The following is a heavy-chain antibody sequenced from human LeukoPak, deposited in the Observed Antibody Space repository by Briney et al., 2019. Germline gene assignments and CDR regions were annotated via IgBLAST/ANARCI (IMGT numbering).Heavy chain of an antibody. CDR1: GFTFSSYA. J-gene: IGHJ1*01. CDR3: AIDCRYSGSYYFQH. D-gene: IGHD1-26*01. CDR2: ISGSGGST. Sequence: GGSLRLSCAAPGFTFSSYAMSWVRQAPGKGLEWVSAISGSGGSTYYADSVKGRFTISRDNSKNTLYLQMNSLRAEDTAVYYCAIDCRYSGSYYFQHWGQGTLVTVSS. V-gene: IGHV3-23*01.